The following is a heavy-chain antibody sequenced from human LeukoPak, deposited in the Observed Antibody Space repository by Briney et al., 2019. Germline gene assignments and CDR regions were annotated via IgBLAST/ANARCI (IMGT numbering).Heavy chain of an antibody. J-gene: IGHJ6*03. V-gene: IGHV4-59*11. CDR3: ARTGDGTNYYNYYYMDV. Sequence: SETLSLTCSVSGASIGSHYWSWIRQPPGKGLGWIGYVFFTGRTHYNPSLTSRVTISVDSFKKQVSLELRSVTAADTAVYFCARTGDGTNYYNYYYMDVWGKGTTITVSS. D-gene: IGHD1-14*01. CDR1: GASIGSHY. CDR2: VFFTGRT.